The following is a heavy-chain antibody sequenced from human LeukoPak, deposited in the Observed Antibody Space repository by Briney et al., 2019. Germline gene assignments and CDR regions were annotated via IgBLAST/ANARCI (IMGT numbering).Heavy chain of an antibody. J-gene: IGHJ3*02. CDR3: AKSFSATNDAFDI. CDR1: GFTFSSYG. Sequence: PGGSLRLSCAASGFTFSSYGMHWVRQAPGKGLEWVAVISYDGSNKYYADSVKGRFTISRDNSKNTLYLQMNSLRAEDTAVYYCAKSFSATNDAFDIWGQGTMVTVSS. V-gene: IGHV3-30*18. D-gene: IGHD2-15*01. CDR2: ISYDGSNK.